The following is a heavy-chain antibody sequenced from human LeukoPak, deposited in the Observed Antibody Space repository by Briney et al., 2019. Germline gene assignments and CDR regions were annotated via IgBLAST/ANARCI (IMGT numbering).Heavy chain of an antibody. CDR2: INPNSGGT. J-gene: IGHJ6*02. CDR1: GYTFTGYY. Sequence: ASVKVSCKASGYTFTGYYMHWVRQAPGQGLGWMGWINPNSGGTNYAQKFQGRVTMTRDTSISTAYMELSRLRSDDTAVYYCARDLVLRFLEWLNYGMDVWGQGTTVTVSS. D-gene: IGHD3-3*01. CDR3: ARDLVLRFLEWLNYGMDV. V-gene: IGHV1-2*02.